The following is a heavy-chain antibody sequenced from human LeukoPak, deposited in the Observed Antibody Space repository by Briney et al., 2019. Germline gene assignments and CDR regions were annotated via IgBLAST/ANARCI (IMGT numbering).Heavy chain of an antibody. CDR2: IYPGDSDT. CDR3: AGLPDQLSS. V-gene: IGHV5-51*01. D-gene: IGHD1-1*01. CDR1: GYSFTSDW. J-gene: IGHJ5*02. Sequence: GESLKISCRGSGYSFTSDWIGWVRQMPGKGLEWMGVIYPGDSDTKYSPSFQGQVTISADKSISTAYLQWSSLKASDTAIYYCAGLPDQLSSWGQGTLVTVSS.